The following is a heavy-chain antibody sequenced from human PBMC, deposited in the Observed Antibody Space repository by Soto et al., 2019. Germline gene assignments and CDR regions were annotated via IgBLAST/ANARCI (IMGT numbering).Heavy chain of an antibody. V-gene: IGHV1-69*01. D-gene: IGHD2-2*01. CDR1: GGTFSSYA. CDR2: IIPISGTA. CDR3: ARSQGSSTSLEIYYYYYYGMDV. J-gene: IGHJ6*02. Sequence: QVQLVQSGAEVKKPGSSVKVSCKASGGTFSSYAIGWVRQAPGQGLEWMGGIIPISGTANYAQKFQGRVMITADESTSTAYMELSSLRSEDTAVYYCARSQGSSTSLEIYYYYYYGMDVWGQGTTVTVSS.